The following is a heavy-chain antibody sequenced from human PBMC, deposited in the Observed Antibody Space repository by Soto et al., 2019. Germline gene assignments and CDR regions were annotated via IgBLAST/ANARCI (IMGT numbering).Heavy chain of an antibody. CDR2: IYYSGST. CDR1: GGSISSGGYY. Sequence: SETLSLTCTVSGGSISSGGYYWSWIRQHPGKGLEWIGYIYYSGSTYYNPSLKSRVTISVDTSKNQFSLKLSSVTAADTAVYYCARAPGRLYYDFWSGQKTAYYFDYWGQGALVTVSS. V-gene: IGHV4-31*03. CDR3: ARAPGRLYYDFWSGQKTAYYFDY. D-gene: IGHD3-3*01. J-gene: IGHJ4*02.